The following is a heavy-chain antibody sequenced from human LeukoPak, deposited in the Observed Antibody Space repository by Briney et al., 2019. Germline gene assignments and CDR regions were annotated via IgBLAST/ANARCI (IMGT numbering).Heavy chain of an antibody. J-gene: IGHJ4*02. CDR3: AKAEGRTVTTEGSFDY. D-gene: IGHD4-11*01. Sequence: PGGSLRLSCAASGFTFSSYAMSWVRQAPGKGLEWVSAISGSGGSTYYADSVKGRFTISRDNSKNTLYLQMNSLRAEDTAVYYCAKAEGRTVTTEGSFDYWGQGTLVTVSP. CDR1: GFTFSSYA. V-gene: IGHV3-23*01. CDR2: ISGSGGST.